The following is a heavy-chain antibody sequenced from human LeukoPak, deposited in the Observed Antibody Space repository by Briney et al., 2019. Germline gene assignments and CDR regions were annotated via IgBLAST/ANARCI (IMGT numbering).Heavy chain of an antibody. Sequence: GGSLRLSCAGSGFTFRNYGMHWVRQAPGKGLEWVAVIWYEGDNENYADSVKGRFTISRDNSKSTLFLHMNNVRVDDTAIYHCARDGERSFDYWGHGTLVTVSS. CDR3: ARDGERSFDY. J-gene: IGHJ4*01. D-gene: IGHD3-10*01. V-gene: IGHV3-33*01. CDR1: GFTFRNYG. CDR2: IWYEGDNE.